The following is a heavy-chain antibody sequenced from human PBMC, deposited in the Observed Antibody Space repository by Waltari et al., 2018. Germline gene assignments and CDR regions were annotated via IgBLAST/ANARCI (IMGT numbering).Heavy chain of an antibody. V-gene: IGHV3-74*01. CDR3: ERAGSYRFDY. Sequence: EVQLVESGGGLVQPGGSLRLSCVGSGFTFSSYWMPWVRQAPGKGLECVSRIKFDGSIINYADSVKGRFTISRDNAKNTLYLQMNNVRAEDTAVYYCERAGSYRFDYWGQGTLVTVSS. CDR2: IKFDGSII. CDR1: GFTFSSYW. J-gene: IGHJ4*02. D-gene: IGHD3-10*01.